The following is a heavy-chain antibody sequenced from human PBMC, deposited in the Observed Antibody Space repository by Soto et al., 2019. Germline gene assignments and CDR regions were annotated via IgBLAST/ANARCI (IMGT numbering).Heavy chain of an antibody. CDR2: NYYSGTT. V-gene: IGHV4-39*01. CDR3: ARQHGDPRSGAVDI. CDR1: DASISGSYSS. Sequence: QVQLQESGPGLVKSSETLSLSCTVSDASISGSYSSWGLIRQAQGKWLEWIGSNYYSGTTYYTSSLKSRVTISVDTSKNQFSLTRRSVTAADTAVYYCARQHGDPRSGAVDIWGHGTMFTVSS. J-gene: IGHJ3*02. D-gene: IGHD4-17*01.